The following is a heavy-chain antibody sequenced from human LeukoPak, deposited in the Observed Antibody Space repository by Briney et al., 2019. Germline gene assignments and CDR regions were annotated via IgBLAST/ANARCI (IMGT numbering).Heavy chain of an antibody. D-gene: IGHD4-11*01. CDR3: AKDLHDYGNYVGWFDS. V-gene: IGHV3-23*01. CDR1: GFTFSSYA. Sequence: TGGSLRLSCAASGFTFSSYAMTWVRQAPGKGLEWVSAISGSGGSSYYADSLKGRFTISRDNSKNTLYLQMNSLRAEDTAVYYCAKDLHDYGNYVGWFDSWGQGTLVTLSS. CDR2: ISGSGGSS. J-gene: IGHJ5*01.